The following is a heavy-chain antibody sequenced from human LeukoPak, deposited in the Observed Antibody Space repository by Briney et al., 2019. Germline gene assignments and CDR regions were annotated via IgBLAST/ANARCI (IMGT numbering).Heavy chain of an antibody. Sequence: RSGGSLRLSCAASGFTFSSYNMNWVRQAPGKGLEWVSGINWNGGSTGYADSVKGRFTISRDNAKNSLYLQMNSLRAEDTALYYCARDLRRITIFGVVTPLDYWGQGTLVTVSS. CDR2: INWNGGST. J-gene: IGHJ4*02. D-gene: IGHD3-3*01. CDR1: GFTFSSYN. V-gene: IGHV3-20*04. CDR3: ARDLRRITIFGVVTPLDY.